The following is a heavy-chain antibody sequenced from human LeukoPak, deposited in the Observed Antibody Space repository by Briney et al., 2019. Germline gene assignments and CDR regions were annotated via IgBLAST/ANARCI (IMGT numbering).Heavy chain of an antibody. Sequence: ASVKVPCKASGYTFSNYGISWVRQAPGQGLEWMGWISPYNGNTDYAQKLQGRVTMTTDTSTTTGYMELRSLRSDDTAVYYCARGWLQPYWYFDLWGRGTVVTVSS. V-gene: IGHV1-18*01. CDR1: GYTFSNYG. D-gene: IGHD5-24*01. CDR2: ISPYNGNT. J-gene: IGHJ2*01. CDR3: ARGWLQPYWYFDL.